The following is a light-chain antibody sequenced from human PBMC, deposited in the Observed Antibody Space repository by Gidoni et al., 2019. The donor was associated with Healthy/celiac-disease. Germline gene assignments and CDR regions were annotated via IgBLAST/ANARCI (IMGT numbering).Light chain of an antibody. Sequence: QSALTQPPSASGSPGQSVTISCTGTSSDVGGYNYVSWYQQHPGKAPKIMIYEVSTRPSGAPDRFSGSKSGNTASLTVSGLQAEDEADYYGSSYAGSNNFVVVGGGTKLTVL. J-gene: IGLJ2*01. CDR1: SSDVGGYNY. CDR3: SSYAGSNNFVV. V-gene: IGLV2-8*01. CDR2: EVS.